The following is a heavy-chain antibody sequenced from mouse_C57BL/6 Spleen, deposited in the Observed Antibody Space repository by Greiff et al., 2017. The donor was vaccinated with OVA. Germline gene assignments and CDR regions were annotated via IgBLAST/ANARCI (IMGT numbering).Heavy chain of an antibody. CDR2: ISSGSSTI. CDR3: AREHITTLKRYFDV. CDR1: GFTFSDYG. V-gene: IGHV5-17*01. Sequence: EVQLVESGGGLVKPGGSLKLSCAASGFTFSDYGMHWVRQAPEKGLEWVAYISSGSSTIYYADTVKGRFTISRDNATNTLFLQMTSLRSEDTAMYYCAREHITTLKRYFDVWGTGTTVTVSS. D-gene: IGHD1-1*01. J-gene: IGHJ1*03.